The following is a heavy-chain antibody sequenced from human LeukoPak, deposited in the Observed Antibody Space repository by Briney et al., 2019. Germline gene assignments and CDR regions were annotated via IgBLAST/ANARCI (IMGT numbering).Heavy chain of an antibody. D-gene: IGHD2-2*02. J-gene: IGHJ6*03. CDR1: GFTFSSYG. V-gene: IGHV3-30*02. CDR3: AREDCSSTSCYTNYYYYLDV. Sequence: GGSLRLSCAASGFTFSSYGMHWVRQAPGKGLEWVAFIRYDGSNKYYADSVKGRFTISRDNSKNTLYLQMNSLRAEDTAVYYCAREDCSSTSCYTNYYYYLDVWGKGTTVTVSS. CDR2: IRYDGSNK.